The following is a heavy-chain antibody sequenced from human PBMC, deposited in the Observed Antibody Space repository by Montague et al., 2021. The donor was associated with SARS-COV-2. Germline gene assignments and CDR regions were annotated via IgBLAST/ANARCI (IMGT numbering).Heavy chain of an antibody. CDR2: IYYSGST. J-gene: IGHJ6*02. Sequence: TLSLTCTVSGGSISSGDYYWTWIRQPPGKGLEWIGYIYYSGSTYYNPSLRSRVIISIDTSKNQFSLKVSSVTAADTAVYYCAAGRLINGSEWNYPYYYYGMHVWGQGTTVAVSS. V-gene: IGHV4-30-4*01. D-gene: IGHD1-7*01. CDR1: GGSISSGDYY. CDR3: AAGRLINGSEWNYPYYYYGMHV.